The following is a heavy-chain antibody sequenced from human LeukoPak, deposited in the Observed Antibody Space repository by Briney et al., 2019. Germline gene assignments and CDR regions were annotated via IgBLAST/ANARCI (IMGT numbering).Heavy chain of an antibody. CDR1: GFTFDDYA. V-gene: IGHV3-9*01. Sequence: GGSLRLSCAASGFTFDDYAMHWVRQAPGKGLEWVSGISWNSGSIGYAYSVKGRFTISRDNAKNSLYLQMNSLRAEDTALYYCAKDISRYYDSSGYYYERWGQGTLVTVSS. CDR3: AKDISRYYDSSGYYYER. CDR2: ISWNSGSI. D-gene: IGHD3-22*01. J-gene: IGHJ4*02.